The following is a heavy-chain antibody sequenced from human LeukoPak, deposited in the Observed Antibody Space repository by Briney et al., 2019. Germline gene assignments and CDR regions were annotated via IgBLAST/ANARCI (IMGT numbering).Heavy chain of an antibody. D-gene: IGHD3-22*01. V-gene: IGHV4-31*03. Sequence: SETLSLTCTVSGGSISSGGYYWSWIRQHPGKGLEWIGYIYYSGSTYYNPSLKSRVTISVDTSKNQFSLKLSSVTAADTAVYYCASLYDSSGYYYYFDYWGQGTLVTVSS. CDR3: ASLYDSSGYYYYFDY. J-gene: IGHJ4*02. CDR2: IYYSGST. CDR1: GGSISSGGYY.